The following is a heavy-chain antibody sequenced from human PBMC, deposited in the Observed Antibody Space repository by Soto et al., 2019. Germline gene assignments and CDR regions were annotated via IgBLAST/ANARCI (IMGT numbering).Heavy chain of an antibody. CDR2: ISTYNGNT. CDR3: ARGPTDYYDNSANYFLDY. V-gene: IGHV1-18*01. J-gene: IGHJ4*02. CDR1: GYTFITYG. Sequence: ASVKVSCKASGYTFITYGVSWVRQAPAQGLDWLGWISTYNGNTRYAERLQGRVTMTTDTTTNTAYMGLRNLRSDDTAVYYCARGPTDYYDNSANYFLDYWGQGTLVTVSS. D-gene: IGHD3-22*01.